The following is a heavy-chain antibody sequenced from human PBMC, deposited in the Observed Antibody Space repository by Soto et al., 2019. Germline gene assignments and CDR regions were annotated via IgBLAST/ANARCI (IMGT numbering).Heavy chain of an antibody. Sequence: SETLSLTCTVSGGSVSSGSFYWSWIRRPPGKGLEWIGYFYDSGSTNYNPSLRSRVTMSVDTSKNQFSLKLSSVTAADTAVYYCAASAPPATNYYYAMDVWGQGTTVTVYS. V-gene: IGHV4-61*01. CDR3: AASAPPATNYYYAMDV. D-gene: IGHD5-12*01. CDR2: FYDSGST. J-gene: IGHJ6*02. CDR1: GGSVSSGSFY.